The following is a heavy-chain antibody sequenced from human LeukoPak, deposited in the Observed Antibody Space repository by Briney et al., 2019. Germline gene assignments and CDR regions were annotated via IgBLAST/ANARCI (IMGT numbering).Heavy chain of an antibody. D-gene: IGHD3-22*01. J-gene: IGHJ5*02. Sequence: ASVKVSCKASGYTFINYIINWVRQAPGQGLEWMGWISPYSGNTKYAQNLQGRVTMTTDTSTSTAYMELRSLRSDDTAVYYCARDSYDSSDGGSNYNWFDPWGQGTLVTVSS. CDR2: ISPYSGNT. V-gene: IGHV1-18*01. CDR3: ARDSYDSSDGGSNYNWFDP. CDR1: GYTFINYI.